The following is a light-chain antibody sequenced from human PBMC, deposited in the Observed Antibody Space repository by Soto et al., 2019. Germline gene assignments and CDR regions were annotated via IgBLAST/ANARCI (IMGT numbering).Light chain of an antibody. CDR2: GNS. Sequence: QSVLTQPPSVSGAPGQRVTISCTGSSSNIGAGYDVDWYQQLPGTAPKLLIYGNSNRPSGVPDRFSGSKSGTSASLAFTGLQAEDEADYYCQSYDRSLSGYVVFGGGTKLTVL. J-gene: IGLJ2*01. V-gene: IGLV1-40*01. CDR3: QSYDRSLSGYVV. CDR1: SSNIGAGYD.